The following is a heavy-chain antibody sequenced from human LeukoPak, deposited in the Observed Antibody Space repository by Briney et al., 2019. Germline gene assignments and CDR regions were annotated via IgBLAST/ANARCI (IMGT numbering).Heavy chain of an antibody. J-gene: IGHJ6*03. Sequence: ASVKVSCKASGYTFTSYAMHWVRQAPGQRLEWMGWINAGNGNTKYSQEFQGRVTITRDTSASTAYMELSSLRSEDMAVYYCARTFPIYEPSPYSSSSEDYNYYMDVWGKGTTVTVSS. CDR1: GYTFTSYA. CDR2: INAGNGNT. D-gene: IGHD6-6*01. CDR3: ARTFPIYEPSPYSSSSEDYNYYMDV. V-gene: IGHV1-3*03.